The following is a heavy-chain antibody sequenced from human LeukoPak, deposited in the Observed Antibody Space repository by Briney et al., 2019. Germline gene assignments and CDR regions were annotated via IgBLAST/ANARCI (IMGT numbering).Heavy chain of an antibody. CDR2: ISGSGGST. D-gene: IGHD3-10*01. J-gene: IGHJ4*02. Sequence: GGSLRLSCTASGFTFGDYAMSWVRQAPGKGLEWVSAISGSGGSTYYADSVKGRFTISRDNSKNTLYLQMNSLRAEDTAIYYCARDLSYGSGEFWGQGTLVTVSS. V-gene: IGHV3-23*01. CDR1: GFTFGDYA. CDR3: ARDLSYGSGEF.